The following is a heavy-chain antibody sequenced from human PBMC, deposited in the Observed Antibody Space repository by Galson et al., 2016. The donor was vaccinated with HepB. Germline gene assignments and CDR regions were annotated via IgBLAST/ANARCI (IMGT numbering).Heavy chain of an antibody. CDR3: ARDRGTWDGSGELIDI. D-gene: IGHD3-10*01. CDR2: TYYRSKWYN. J-gene: IGHJ3*02. V-gene: IGHV6-1*01. CDR1: GDSVSSNGAA. Sequence: CAISGDSVSSNGAAWNRIRQSPSRGLEWLGRTYYRSKWYNKYAVSVQGRITINPDTSKNQFSLQLNSVTPEDTAVYYCARDRGTWDGSGELIDIWGQGTMVTVSS.